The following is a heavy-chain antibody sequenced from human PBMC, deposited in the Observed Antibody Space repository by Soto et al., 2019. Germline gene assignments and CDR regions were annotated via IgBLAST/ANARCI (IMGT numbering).Heavy chain of an antibody. CDR2: INPNGGST. CDR3: AREKVQIELFSDYVGPDFDP. V-gene: IGHV1-46*01. CDR1: GYTFSSYY. Sequence: ASVKVSCKASGYTFSSYYIHWVRQAPGQGLEWIGIINPNGGSTNYAQNFKGRLTVTRDTSTATVYMDLSALTSDDTAMYYCAREKVQIELFSDYVGPDFDPWGPGALVTVSS. D-gene: IGHD3-10*02. J-gene: IGHJ5*02.